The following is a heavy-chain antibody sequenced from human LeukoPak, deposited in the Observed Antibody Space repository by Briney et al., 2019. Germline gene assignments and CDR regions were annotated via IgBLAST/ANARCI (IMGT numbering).Heavy chain of an antibody. Sequence: PSETLSLTCKVSGDSLSSSTCNWSWIRQPPGKGLEWIRYISQSGNSYFTPSLKSRATISVDRSKNHFSLTLISVTAADTAVYYCARDQVDYDIPDHFDYWGKGALVTVSS. CDR2: ISQSGNS. CDR1: GDSLSSSTCN. D-gene: IGHD3-22*01. J-gene: IGHJ4*02. CDR3: ARDQVDYDIPDHFDY. V-gene: IGHV4-30-2*01.